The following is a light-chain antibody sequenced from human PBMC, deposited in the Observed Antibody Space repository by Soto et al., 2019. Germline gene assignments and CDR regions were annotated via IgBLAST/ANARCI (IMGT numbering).Light chain of an antibody. CDR1: QSISSY. Sequence: DIQMTQSPSTLSASVGDRVTITCRASQSISSYLNWYQQKPGKAPKLLIYAASSLQSGVPSRFSGSGSGTDFTLTISSLQPEDFATYYCQQSYRTPHVTWTFGQGTKVDIK. CDR3: QQSYRTPHVTWT. CDR2: AAS. J-gene: IGKJ1*01. V-gene: IGKV1-39*01.